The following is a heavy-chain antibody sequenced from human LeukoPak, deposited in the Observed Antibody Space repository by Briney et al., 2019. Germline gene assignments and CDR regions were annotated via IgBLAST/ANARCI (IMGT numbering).Heavy chain of an antibody. Sequence: SETLSLTCTVSGGSISSSSYYWGWIRQPPGKGLEWIGSIYYSGSTYYNPSLKSRVTISVDTSKNQFSLKLSSVTAADTAVYYCARARSSSWYPRPLDYWGQGTLVTVSS. CDR1: GGSISSSSYY. V-gene: IGHV4-39*07. CDR2: IYYSGST. CDR3: ARARSSSWYPRPLDY. D-gene: IGHD6-13*01. J-gene: IGHJ4*02.